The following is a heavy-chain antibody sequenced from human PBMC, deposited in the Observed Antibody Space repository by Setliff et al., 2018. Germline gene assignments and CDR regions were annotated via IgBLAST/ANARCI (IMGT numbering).Heavy chain of an antibody. V-gene: IGHV1-69*10. J-gene: IGHJ3*02. Sequence: ASVKVSCKASGGTFSSNAISWVRQAPGQGLEWMGGIIPMLGTPNYAQKFQGRVTIIADKSTSTAYMELSSLRSDDTAVYYCAAPTGYSSGWYDAFDIWGQGTMVTVSS. CDR1: GGTFSSNA. D-gene: IGHD6-19*01. CDR3: AAPTGYSSGWYDAFDI. CDR2: IIPMLGTP.